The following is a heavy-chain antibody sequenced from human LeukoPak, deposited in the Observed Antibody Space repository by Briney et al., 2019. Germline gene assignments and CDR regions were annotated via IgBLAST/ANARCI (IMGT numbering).Heavy chain of an antibody. D-gene: IGHD2-2*03. J-gene: IGHJ4*02. CDR2: IYSGGNT. CDR3: AKDGYCSSTSCPGAREHTE. CDR1: GFTVISNY. V-gene: IGHV3-66*02. Sequence: GGSLRLSCAASGFTVISNYMSWVRQAPGKGLEWVSVIYSGGNTYYADSAKGRFTISRDNSKNTLYLQMNSLRAEDTAVYYCAKDGYCSSTSCPGAREHTEWGQGTLVTVSS.